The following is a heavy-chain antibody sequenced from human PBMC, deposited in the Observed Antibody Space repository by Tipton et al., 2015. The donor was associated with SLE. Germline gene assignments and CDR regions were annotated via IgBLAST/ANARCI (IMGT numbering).Heavy chain of an antibody. CDR2: IYYSGST. D-gene: IGHD3-10*01. CDR1: GGSFSGYY. V-gene: IGHV4-59*12. J-gene: IGHJ6*02. CDR3: ATGLGELFYYYGMNV. Sequence: TLSLTCAVYGGSFSGYYWSWIRQPPGKGLEWIGYIYYSGSTYYNPSLKSRVTISVDTSKNQFSLKLSSVTAADTAVYYCATGLGELFYYYGMNVWGQGTTVTVSS.